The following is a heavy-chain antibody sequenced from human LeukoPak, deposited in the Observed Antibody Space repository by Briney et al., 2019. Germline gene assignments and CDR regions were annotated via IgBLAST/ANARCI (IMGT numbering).Heavy chain of an antibody. CDR1: GYSFTSHW. Sequence: KNGESLKISCKGSGYSFTSHWIGWVRQMPGKGLEWMGIIYPGDSDTRYSPSFQGQVTISADKSISTAYLQWGSLKASDTATYYCARLRWAPAGSGTYFLDYWGQGTLVTVSS. CDR2: IYPGDSDT. D-gene: IGHD3-10*01. J-gene: IGHJ4*02. CDR3: ARLRWAPAGSGTYFLDY. V-gene: IGHV5-51*01.